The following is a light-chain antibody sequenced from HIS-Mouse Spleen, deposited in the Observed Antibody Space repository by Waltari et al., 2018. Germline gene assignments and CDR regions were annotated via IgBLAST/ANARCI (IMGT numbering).Light chain of an antibody. CDR2: DVS. V-gene: IGLV2-11*01. CDR3: CSYAGSYTVV. CDR1: SSAVGGYTY. Sequence: QSALTQPRSVSGSPGPSVTISCTGPSSAVGGYTYVCWYTQHPGKAPKLMIYDVSKRPSGVPDRFSGSKSGNTASLTISGLQAEDEADYYCCSYAGSYTVVFGGGTKLTVL. J-gene: IGLJ2*01.